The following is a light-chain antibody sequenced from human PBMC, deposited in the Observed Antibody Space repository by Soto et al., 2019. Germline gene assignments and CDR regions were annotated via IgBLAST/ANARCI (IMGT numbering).Light chain of an antibody. CDR2: DAS. Sequence: EIVMTQSPATLSVSPGERATLSCRASQSVGSHLAWYQQKPGQTPRLLIYDASALATGTPTRFSGSGSGTEFALTISSLQSEDFAVYHCQQYNEWPATFGRGTNLEIK. CDR3: QQYNEWPAT. CDR1: QSVGSH. V-gene: IGKV3-15*01. J-gene: IGKJ2*01.